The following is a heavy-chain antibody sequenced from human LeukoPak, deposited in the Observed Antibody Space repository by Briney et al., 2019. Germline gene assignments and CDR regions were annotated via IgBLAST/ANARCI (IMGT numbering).Heavy chain of an antibody. Sequence: SETLSLTCTVSGGSISSSSYYWGWIRQPPGKGLEWIGSIYYSGSTYYNPSLKSRVTISVDTSKNQFSLKLSSVTAADTAVYYCARNTVTTVIDYYYGMDVWGQGTTVTVSS. D-gene: IGHD4-17*01. CDR1: GGSISSSSYY. J-gene: IGHJ6*02. CDR3: ARNTVTTVIDYYYGMDV. V-gene: IGHV4-39*07. CDR2: IYYSGST.